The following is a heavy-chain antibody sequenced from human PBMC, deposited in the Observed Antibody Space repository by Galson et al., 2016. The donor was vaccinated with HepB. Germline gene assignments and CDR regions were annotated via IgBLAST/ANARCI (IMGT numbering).Heavy chain of an antibody. CDR2: IYSGGST. CDR1: GFTVYNNY. D-gene: IGHD3-10*01. Sequence: SLRLSCAASGFTVYNNYMWWVRQAPGKGLDWVSLIYSGGSTSYADSVKGRFTISRDSSKNTLFLQMNSLRAEDTAVYFCVKGLYGSGSSGDYWGQGTLVTVSS. CDR3: VKGLYGSGSSGDY. J-gene: IGHJ4*02. V-gene: IGHV3-53*01.